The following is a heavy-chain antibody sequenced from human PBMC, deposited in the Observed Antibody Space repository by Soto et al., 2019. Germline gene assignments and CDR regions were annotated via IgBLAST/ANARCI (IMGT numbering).Heavy chain of an antibody. CDR2: IGVGGGDR. V-gene: IGHV3-23*01. CDR3: ARVRFGELV. CDR1: GFTFSSYA. Sequence: EVQLLESGGGLVQPGGSLRLSCAASGFTFSSYAMSWVRQAPGKGLEWVSIIGVGGGDRYYPESVKGRFNISRDNSRDTLYLEMNSLRDEDPAVYYCARVRFGELVWGPGNLVTVSS. J-gene: IGHJ1*01. D-gene: IGHD3-10*01.